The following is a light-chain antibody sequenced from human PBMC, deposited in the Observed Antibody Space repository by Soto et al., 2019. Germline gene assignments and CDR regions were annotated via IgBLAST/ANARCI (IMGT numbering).Light chain of an antibody. CDR2: GTS. CDR3: QQYNSYPIT. Sequence: DIQMTQSPSSLSSSVGDRVTITCRASQGIRNLLVWYQQKPEKAPKSLIYGTSNLESGVPSRFSGSGSGTDFTLTISSLQPEDSATYYCQQYNSYPITFGQGTRLEI. J-gene: IGKJ5*01. CDR1: QGIRNL. V-gene: IGKV1D-16*01.